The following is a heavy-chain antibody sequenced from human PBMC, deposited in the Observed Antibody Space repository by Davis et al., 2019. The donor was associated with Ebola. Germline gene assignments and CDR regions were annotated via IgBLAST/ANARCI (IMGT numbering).Heavy chain of an antibody. D-gene: IGHD2-15*01. CDR1: GFTFSSYA. CDR2: ISTNGENT. J-gene: IGHJ6*04. Sequence: GESLKISCSASGFTFSSYAMHWVRQAPGKGLESVSRISTNGENTYYAESVKGRFTISRDNAKNSLYLQMNSLRAEDTAVYYCARDGLIPTSYCSGGSCYSDYGMDVWGKGTTVTVSS. CDR3: ARDGLIPTSYCSGGSCYSDYGMDV. V-gene: IGHV3-64*04.